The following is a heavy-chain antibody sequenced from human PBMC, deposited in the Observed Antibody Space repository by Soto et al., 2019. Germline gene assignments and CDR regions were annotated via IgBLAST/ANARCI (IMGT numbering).Heavy chain of an antibody. CDR3: ARSPTWGSGSYRRPIDY. J-gene: IGHJ4*02. D-gene: IGHD3-10*01. V-gene: IGHV3-30-3*01. CDR1: GFTFSSYA. CDR2: MSYDGSNK. Sequence: QVQLVESGGGVVQPGRSLRLSCAASGFTFSSYAMHWVRQAPGKGLEWVAVMSYDGSNKYYADSVKGRFTISRDNSKNTLYLQMNSLRAEDTAVYYCARSPTWGSGSYRRPIDYWGQGTLVTVSS.